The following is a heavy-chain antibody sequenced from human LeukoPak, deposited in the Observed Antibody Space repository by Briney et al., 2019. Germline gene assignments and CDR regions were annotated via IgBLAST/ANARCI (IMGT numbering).Heavy chain of an antibody. D-gene: IGHD6-13*01. Sequence: VRSLRLSCAASGFTFSSYTMNCVCQAPGKGLWWVLSISTPGSFMIQASSVKGRFTISRDNAKNSLYLQMNSLRAEDTAVYYCARDNVTVAQGYYFYYGLDVWGQGTTVTVSS. J-gene: IGHJ6*02. CDR1: GFTFSSYT. CDR2: ISTPGSFM. CDR3: ARDNVTVAQGYYFYYGLDV. V-gene: IGHV3-21*01.